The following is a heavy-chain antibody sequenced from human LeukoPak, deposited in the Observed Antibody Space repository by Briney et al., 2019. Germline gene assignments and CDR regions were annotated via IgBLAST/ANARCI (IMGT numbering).Heavy chain of an antibody. V-gene: IGHV4-39*07. CDR1: GGSISSSSYY. J-gene: IGHJ4*02. Sequence: PSETLSLTCTVSGGSISSSSYYWSWIRQPPGKGLEWIGEINHSGSTNYNPSLKSRVTISVDTSKNQFSLKLSSVTAADTAVYYCARVGPVEGSSWYNLDYWGQGTLVTVSS. D-gene: IGHD6-13*01. CDR3: ARVGPVEGSSWYNLDY. CDR2: INHSGST.